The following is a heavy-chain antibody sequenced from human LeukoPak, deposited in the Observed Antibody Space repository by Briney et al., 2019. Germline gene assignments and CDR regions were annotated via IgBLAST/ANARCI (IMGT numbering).Heavy chain of an antibody. V-gene: IGHV1-69*02. Sequence: SVKVSCKASGGTFSSYTISWVRQAPGQGLEWMGRIIPILGIANYAQKFQGRVTITADKSTSAAYMELSSLRSEDTAVYYCARLDHPSHPLPNRNYTLDDWGQGTLVTVSS. J-gene: IGHJ4*02. D-gene: IGHD4-11*01. CDR1: GGTFSSYT. CDR2: IIPILGIA. CDR3: ARLDHPSHPLPNRNYTLDD.